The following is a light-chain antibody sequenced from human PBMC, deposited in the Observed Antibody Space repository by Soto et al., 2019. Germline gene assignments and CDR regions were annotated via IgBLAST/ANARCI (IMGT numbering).Light chain of an antibody. CDR3: QQYNNWPPRFT. Sequence: EIVMTQSPATLSVSPGERATLSCRASQSVSSNLAWYQPKPGQAPRRLIYGASTRATGIPARFSGSGSGTEVTLTFSSLQSEYFAFYSCQQYNNWPPRFTFGPGTKVDIK. CDR2: GAS. J-gene: IGKJ3*01. V-gene: IGKV3-15*01. CDR1: QSVSSN.